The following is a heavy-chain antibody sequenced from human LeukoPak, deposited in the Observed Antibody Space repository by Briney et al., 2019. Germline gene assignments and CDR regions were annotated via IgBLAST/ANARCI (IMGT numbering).Heavy chain of an antibody. Sequence: GGSLRLSCVASGFTFSDYAMNWVRQAPGKGLEWVSTFKTNSGQVYHAESVRGRFTISRDNSKNTLYLQMNSLRAEDTAVYYCAKDWFLDYWGQGTLVTVSS. D-gene: IGHD3-10*01. CDR3: AKDWFLDY. CDR1: GFTFSDYA. V-gene: IGHV3-23*01. CDR2: FKTNSGQV. J-gene: IGHJ4*02.